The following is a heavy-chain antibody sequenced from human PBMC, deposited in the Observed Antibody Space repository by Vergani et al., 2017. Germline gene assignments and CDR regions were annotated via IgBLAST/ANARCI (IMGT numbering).Heavy chain of an antibody. J-gene: IGHJ6*02. CDR2: ISGSGGST. Sequence: EVQLLESGGGLVQPGGSLRLSCAASGFTFSSYAMSWVRQAPGKGLEWVSAISGSGGSTYYADSVKGRFTISRDNSKKTLYLQMNSLRAEDTAVYYCAKDRRYDFWKRGMSMDVWGQGTTVTVSS. CDR1: GFTFSSYA. D-gene: IGHD3-3*01. CDR3: AKDRRYDFWKRGMSMDV. V-gene: IGHV3-23*01.